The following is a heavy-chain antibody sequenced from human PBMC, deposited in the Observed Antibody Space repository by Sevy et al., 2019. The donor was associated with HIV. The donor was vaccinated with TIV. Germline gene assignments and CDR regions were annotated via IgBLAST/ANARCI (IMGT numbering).Heavy chain of an antibody. CDR1: GFTLSNCN. Sequence: GGSLRLSCAASGFTLSNCNMNWVRQAPGKGLEWISYIRSGDDTIYYAQSVKGRFTFSRDNAKNSLYLQMDSLTDEDTAVYYCAKDRWDTISPSRALDFWGQGTLVTVSS. CDR3: AKDRWDTISPSRALDF. J-gene: IGHJ4*02. D-gene: IGHD1-26*01. V-gene: IGHV3-48*02. CDR2: IRSGDDTI.